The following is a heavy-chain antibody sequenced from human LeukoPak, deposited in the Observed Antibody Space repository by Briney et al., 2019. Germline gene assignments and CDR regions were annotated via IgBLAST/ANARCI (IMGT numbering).Heavy chain of an antibody. CDR2: TWYDGSDK. J-gene: IGHJ4*02. D-gene: IGHD1-1*01. V-gene: IGHV3-30*02. CDR3: AKVYNNYLDY. CDR1: GFTFSSHG. Sequence: GGSLRLSCAASGFTFSSHGMHWVRQTPGKGLEWVAFTWYDGSDKYYADSVKGRFTISRDNSKNTLYLQMNSLRSEDTAVYYCAKVYNNYLDYWGQGTLVTVSS.